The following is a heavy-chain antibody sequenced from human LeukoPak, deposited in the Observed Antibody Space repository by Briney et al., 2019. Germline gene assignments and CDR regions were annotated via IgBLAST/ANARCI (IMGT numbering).Heavy chain of an antibody. D-gene: IGHD5-18*01. Sequence: GGSLRLSCAASGFTFSSYSMNWVRQAPGKGLEWVSSISSSSSYIYYADSVKGRFTISRDNAKNSLYLQMNSLRAEDTAVYYCARARYTRRLRDYYFDYWGQGTLVTVSS. CDR3: ARARYTRRLRDYYFDY. CDR1: GFTFSSYS. CDR2: ISSSSSYI. V-gene: IGHV3-21*01. J-gene: IGHJ4*02.